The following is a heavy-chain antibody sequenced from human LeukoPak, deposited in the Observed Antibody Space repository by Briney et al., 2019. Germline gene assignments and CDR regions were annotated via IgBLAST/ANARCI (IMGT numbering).Heavy chain of an antibody. CDR3: AREPYYYSSVSHMGNWFDA. J-gene: IGHJ5*02. Sequence: GGTLSLSCAASGFTFSRGRMNWVGRGRGPGLELVSYVSSSSSTIYYADSVKGRFTISRDNAKNSLYLQMNSLRAEDTAVYYCAREPYYYSSVSHMGNWFDAWGQGTLVTVSS. D-gene: IGHD3-10*01. CDR2: VSSSSSTI. CDR1: GFTFSRGR. V-gene: IGHV3-48*01.